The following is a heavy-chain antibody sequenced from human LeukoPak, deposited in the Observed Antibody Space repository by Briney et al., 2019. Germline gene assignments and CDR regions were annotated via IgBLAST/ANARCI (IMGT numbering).Heavy chain of an antibody. V-gene: IGHV3-21*01. J-gene: IGHJ2*01. Sequence: GGSLRLSCAASGFTFSSYSMNWVRQAPGKGLEWVSSISSSSSYIYYADSVKGRFTISRDNAKNSLYLQMNSLRAEDTAVYYCARGISGRRWYFDLWGRGTLVTVSS. CDR2: ISSSSSYI. CDR1: GFTFSSYS. CDR3: ARGISGRRWYFDL. D-gene: IGHD1-14*01.